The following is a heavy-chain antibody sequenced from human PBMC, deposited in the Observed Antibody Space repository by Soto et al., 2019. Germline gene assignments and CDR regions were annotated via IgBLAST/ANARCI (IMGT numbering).Heavy chain of an antibody. Sequence: GGSLRLSCAASGFTFSSYAMSWVRQAPGKGLEWVSAISGSGGSTDYADSVKGRFTISRDNSKNTLNLQMNSLRAEDKAVYYCAKVFYSSNLSGDYWGQGTLVTVSS. CDR1: GFTFSSYA. CDR2: ISGSGGST. CDR3: AKVFYSSNLSGDY. V-gene: IGHV3-23*01. D-gene: IGHD6-13*01. J-gene: IGHJ4*02.